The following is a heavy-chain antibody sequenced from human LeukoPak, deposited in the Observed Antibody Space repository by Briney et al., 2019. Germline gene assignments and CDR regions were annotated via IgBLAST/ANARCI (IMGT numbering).Heavy chain of an antibody. Sequence: GGSLRLSCAASGFTVSSDYMSWVRQAPGKGLEWVSLISSGGGTYYADSVKGRFTISRDNSKSMVYLQMNSLRADDTAVYYCAREEMAVSGYFDYWGQGILVTVSS. CDR1: GFTVSSDY. J-gene: IGHJ4*02. CDR3: AREEMAVSGYFDY. D-gene: IGHD5-24*01. CDR2: ISSGGGT. V-gene: IGHV3-53*01.